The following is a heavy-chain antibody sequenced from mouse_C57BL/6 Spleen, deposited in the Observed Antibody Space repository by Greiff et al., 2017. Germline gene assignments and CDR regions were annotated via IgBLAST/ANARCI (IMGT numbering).Heavy chain of an antibody. CDR1: GFTFSSYA. J-gene: IGHJ4*01. CDR2: ISDGGSYT. D-gene: IGHD1-1*01. Sequence: EVMLVESGGGLVKPGGSLKLSCAASGFTFSSYAMSWVRQTPEKRLEWVATISDGGSYTYYPDNVKGRFTISRDNAKNNLYLQMSHLKSEDTAMYYCARGGLYGYAMDYWGQGTSVTVSS. CDR3: ARGGLYGYAMDY. V-gene: IGHV5-4*03.